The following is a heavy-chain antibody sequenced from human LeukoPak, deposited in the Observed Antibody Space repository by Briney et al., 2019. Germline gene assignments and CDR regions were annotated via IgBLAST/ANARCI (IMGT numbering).Heavy chain of an antibody. CDR2: INPNSGGT. V-gene: IGHV1-2*02. J-gene: IGHJ4*02. CDR3: ARDESSIVGATPGH. CDR1: GYTFTGYY. Sequence: VASVKVSCKASGYTFTGYYMHWVRQAPGQGLEWMGWINPNSGGTNYAQKFQGRVTMTRDTSISTAYMELSRLRSDDTAVYYCARDESSIVGATPGHWGQGTLVTVSS. D-gene: IGHD1-26*01.